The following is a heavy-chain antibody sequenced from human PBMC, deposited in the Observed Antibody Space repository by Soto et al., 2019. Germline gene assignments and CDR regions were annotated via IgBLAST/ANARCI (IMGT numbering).Heavy chain of an antibody. CDR3: ARDGEGF. CDR1: GSTFSSNW. J-gene: IGHJ4*02. V-gene: IGHV3-74*01. CDR2: INTDGSRT. Sequence: GGSLRLSCAASGSTFSSNWMHWVRRVPGRGLVWVSRINTDGSRTSYEDSVEGRFTISRDNAKNMLYLQMNSLRAEDTAVYYCARDGEGFWGQGTLVTVSS. D-gene: IGHD2-21*01.